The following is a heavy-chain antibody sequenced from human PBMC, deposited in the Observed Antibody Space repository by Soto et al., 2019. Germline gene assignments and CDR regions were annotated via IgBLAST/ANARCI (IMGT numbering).Heavy chain of an antibody. CDR1: GFTFSGYG. D-gene: IGHD3-3*01. CDR3: ASDGGPASSRITIFGVGIY. V-gene: IGHV3-33*01. Sequence: HPGGSLRLSCAASGFTFSGYGMHWVRQATGKGLEWVAVIWYDGSNKYYADSVKGRFTISRDNSKNTLYLQMNSLRAEDTAVYYCASDGGPASSRITIFGVGIYWGQGTLVTAPQ. CDR2: IWYDGSNK. J-gene: IGHJ4*02.